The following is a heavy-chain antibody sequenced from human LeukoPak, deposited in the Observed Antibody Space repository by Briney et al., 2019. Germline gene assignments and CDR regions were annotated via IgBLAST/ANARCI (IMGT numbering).Heavy chain of an antibody. J-gene: IGHJ4*02. Sequence: GGSLRLSCAASGFTFSSYAMRWVRQAPGKGLEWVAVISYDGSNKYYADSVKGRFTISRDNSKNTLYLQMNSLRAEDTAVYYCARVWGGTGTTPGLFDYWGQGTLVTVSS. V-gene: IGHV3-30-3*01. CDR1: GFTFSSYA. CDR2: ISYDGSNK. CDR3: ARVWGGTGTTPGLFDY. D-gene: IGHD1-1*01.